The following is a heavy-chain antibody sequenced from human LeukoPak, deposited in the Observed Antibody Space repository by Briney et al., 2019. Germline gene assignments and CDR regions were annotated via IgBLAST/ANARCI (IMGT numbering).Heavy chain of an antibody. D-gene: IGHD3-3*01. Sequence: GGSLRLSCAASGFTFSSYGMHWVRQAPGKGLEWVAFIRYDGSNKYYADSVKGRFTISRDNSKNTLYLQMNSLRAEDTAVCYCASFTIFGVVISYWGQGTLVTVSS. J-gene: IGHJ4*02. CDR1: GFTFSSYG. CDR2: IRYDGSNK. CDR3: ASFTIFGVVISY. V-gene: IGHV3-30*02.